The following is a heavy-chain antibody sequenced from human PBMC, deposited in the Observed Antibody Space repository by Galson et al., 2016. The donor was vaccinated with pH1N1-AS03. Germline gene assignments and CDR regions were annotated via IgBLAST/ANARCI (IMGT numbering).Heavy chain of an antibody. CDR2: IKQDGSEK. CDR1: GFTFSSYW. Sequence: SLRLSCAVSGFTFSSYWMSWVRQAPGKGLEWVANIKQDGSEKYYVDSVKGRFTISRDSAKNSLNLQMNSLRAEDTAVYYCSRAYYYGSGRSFDYWGQGTLVTVSS. J-gene: IGHJ4*02. D-gene: IGHD3-10*01. V-gene: IGHV3-7*03. CDR3: SRAYYYGSGRSFDY.